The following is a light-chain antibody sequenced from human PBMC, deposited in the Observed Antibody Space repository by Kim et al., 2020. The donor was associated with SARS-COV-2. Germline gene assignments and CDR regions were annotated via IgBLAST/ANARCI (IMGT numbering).Light chain of an antibody. CDR1: QSVRGRY. CDR2: GAS. Sequence: EIVLTQSPGTLSLSPVERATLSCRASQSVRGRYLAWYQQKPGQAPRLLIYGASNRATGIPDRFSGIGSGTDFTLTISRLEPEDFAVYYCQQYSSAPDNFGQGTKLEI. J-gene: IGKJ2*01. V-gene: IGKV3-20*01. CDR3: QQYSSAPDN.